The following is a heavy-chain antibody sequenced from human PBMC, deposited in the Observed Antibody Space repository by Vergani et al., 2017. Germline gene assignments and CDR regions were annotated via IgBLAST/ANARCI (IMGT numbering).Heavy chain of an antibody. CDR3: ARGYCSSTSCYGFSAFDI. V-gene: IGHV3-30-3*01. D-gene: IGHD2-2*01. CDR1: GFTFSSYA. Sequence: QVQLVESGGGVVQPGRSLRLSCAASGFTFSSYAMHWVRQAPGKGLEWVAVISYDGSNKYYADSVKGRFTISRDNSKNTLYLQMNSLRAEDTAVYYCARGYCSSTSCYGFSAFDIWGQGTMVTVSS. CDR2: ISYDGSNK. J-gene: IGHJ3*02.